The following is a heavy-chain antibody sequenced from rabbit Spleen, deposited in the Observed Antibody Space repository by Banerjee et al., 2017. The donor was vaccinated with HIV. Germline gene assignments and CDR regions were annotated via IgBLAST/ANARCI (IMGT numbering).Heavy chain of an antibody. CDR1: GFSFSNNYD. D-gene: IGHD8-1*01. CDR2: IYTGNGKA. Sequence: LVESGGGLVQPGASLTLTCTASGFSFSNNYDMCWVRQAPGKELEWIGCIYTGNGKADYASWAKGRFTISKTSSPTVTLQMTSLTVADTATYFCARDAGSGAYIDGYFNLWGPGTLVTVS. CDR3: ARDAGSGAYIDGYFNL. J-gene: IGHJ4*01. V-gene: IGHV1S40*01.